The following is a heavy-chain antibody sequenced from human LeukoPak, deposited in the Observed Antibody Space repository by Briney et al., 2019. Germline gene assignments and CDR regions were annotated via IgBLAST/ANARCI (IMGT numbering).Heavy chain of an antibody. V-gene: IGHV1-2*02. J-gene: IGHJ4*02. CDR3: ARVQVGATSGPNFDY. CDR1: GYIFTNYD. D-gene: IGHD1-26*01. CDR2: INPNSGGT. Sequence: ASVKVSCKASGYIFTNYDINWVRQAPGQGLEWMGWINPNSGGTNYAQKFQGRVTMTRDTSISTAYMELSRLRSDDTAVYYCARVQVGATSGPNFDYWGQGTLVTVSS.